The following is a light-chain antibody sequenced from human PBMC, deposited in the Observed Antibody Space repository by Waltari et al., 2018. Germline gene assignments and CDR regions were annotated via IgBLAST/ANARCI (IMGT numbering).Light chain of an antibody. J-gene: IGKJ1*01. CDR1: QSVSRT. CDR3: QHYVSLPAT. V-gene: IGKV3-20*01. CDR2: GAS. Sequence: EIVLTQSPGTLFLSPGEGATLSCRASQSVSRTLAWYQQKPGQAPRLLIYGASSRATGIPDRFIGSGSGTDFSLTISRLEPDDSAVYFCQHYVSLPATFGQGTKVEIK.